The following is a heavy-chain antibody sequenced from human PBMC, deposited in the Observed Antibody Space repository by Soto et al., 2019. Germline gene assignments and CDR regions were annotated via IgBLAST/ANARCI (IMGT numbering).Heavy chain of an antibody. Sequence: GESLKISCKGSGYSFTSYWIGWGRQMPGKGLEWMGIIYPGDSDTRYSPSFQGQVTISADKSISTAYLQWSSLKASDTAMYYCARRTTTVDNWFDPWGQGTLVTVSS. D-gene: IGHD4-4*01. CDR1: GYSFTSYW. V-gene: IGHV5-51*01. CDR2: IYPGDSDT. CDR3: ARRTTTVDNWFDP. J-gene: IGHJ5*02.